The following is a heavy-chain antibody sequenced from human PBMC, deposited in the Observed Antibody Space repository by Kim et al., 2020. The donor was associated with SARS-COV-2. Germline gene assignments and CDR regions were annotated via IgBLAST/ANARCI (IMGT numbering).Heavy chain of an antibody. J-gene: IGHJ4*02. Sequence: YADSVKGRFTISRDNSKNTLYLQMNSLRAEDTAVYYCAREYCSGGSCYDYWGQGTLVTVSS. V-gene: IGHV3-53*01. CDR3: AREYCSGGSCYDY. D-gene: IGHD2-15*01.